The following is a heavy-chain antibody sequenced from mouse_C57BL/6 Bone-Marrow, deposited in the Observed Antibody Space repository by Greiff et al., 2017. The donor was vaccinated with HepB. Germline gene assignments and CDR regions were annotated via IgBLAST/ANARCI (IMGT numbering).Heavy chain of an antibody. Sequence: QVQLQQSGSELRSPGSSVKLSCKDFDSEVFPIAYMSWVRQKPGHGFEWIGGILPSIGRTIYGEKFEDKATLDEDTLSNTAYLELNSLTSEDSAIYYCARGITTVVAPYYYAMDYWGQGTSVTVSS. J-gene: IGHJ4*01. CDR1: DSEVFPIAY. CDR3: ARGITTVVAPYYYAMDY. D-gene: IGHD1-1*01. V-gene: IGHV15-2*01. CDR2: ILPSIGRT.